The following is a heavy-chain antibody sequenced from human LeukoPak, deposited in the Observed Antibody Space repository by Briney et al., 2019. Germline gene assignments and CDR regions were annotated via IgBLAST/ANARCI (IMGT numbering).Heavy chain of an antibody. CDR1: GGSISSYY. CDR3: ARDSVPATRPYYYMDV. D-gene: IGHD2-2*01. CDR2: VFYTGTT. V-gene: IGHV4-59*01. J-gene: IGHJ6*03. Sequence: SETLSLTCTVSGGSISSYYWSWIRQPPGKGLEWIGYVFYTGTTHYNPSLKSRVTISVDTSKNQFSLKLSSVTAADTAVYYCARDSVPATRPYYYMDVWGKGTTVTISS.